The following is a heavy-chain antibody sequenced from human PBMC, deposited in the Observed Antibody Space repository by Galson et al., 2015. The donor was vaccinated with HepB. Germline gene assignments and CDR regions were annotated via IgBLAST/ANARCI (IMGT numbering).Heavy chain of an antibody. CDR2: LKEDGSET. CDR1: GFTFRNSW. CDR3: ARERDPTSSGSLLNY. J-gene: IGHJ4*02. V-gene: IGHV3-7*03. Sequence: SLRLSCAASGFTFRNSWMSWVRQAPGKGLEWVPSLKEDGSETHYVDSMKGRFIISRDNAKKSLYLQMNSLRAEDTAIYYCARERDPTSSGSLLNYWGQGTLVTVSS. D-gene: IGHD6-6*01.